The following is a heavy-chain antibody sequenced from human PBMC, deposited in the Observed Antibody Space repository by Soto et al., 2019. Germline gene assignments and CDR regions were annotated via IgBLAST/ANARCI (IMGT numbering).Heavy chain of an antibody. Sequence: GGSLRLSCTASGFTFGDYAMSWFRQAPGKGLEWVGFIRSKAYGGTTEYAASVKGRFTISRDDSKSIAYLQMNSLKTEDTAVYYCTRDSIYAVTTNKGFDPWGQGTLVTVSS. V-gene: IGHV3-49*03. CDR1: GFTFGDYA. J-gene: IGHJ5*02. CDR2: IRSKAYGGTT. CDR3: TRDSIYAVTTNKGFDP. D-gene: IGHD4-17*01.